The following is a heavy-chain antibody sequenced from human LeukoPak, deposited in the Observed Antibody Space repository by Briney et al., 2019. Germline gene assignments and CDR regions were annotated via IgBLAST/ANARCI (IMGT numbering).Heavy chain of an antibody. CDR2: INHSGST. V-gene: IGHV4-34*01. J-gene: IGHJ4*02. Sequence: LETLSLTCAVYGGSFSGYYWSWIRQPPGKGLEWIGEINHSGSTNYNPSLKSRVTISVDTSKNQFSLKLSSVTAADTAVYYCARAHYYGSGSYYWGQGTLVTVSS. D-gene: IGHD3-10*01. CDR3: ARAHYYGSGSYY. CDR1: GGSFSGYY.